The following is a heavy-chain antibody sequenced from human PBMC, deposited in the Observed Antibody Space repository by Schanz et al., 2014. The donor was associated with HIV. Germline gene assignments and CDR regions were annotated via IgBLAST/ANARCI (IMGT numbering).Heavy chain of an antibody. Sequence: VQLVESGGGVVQPGRSLRLSCVVSGFTFSNYAMTWVRQAPGKGLEWVSAISGSSITYSADSVKGRFTISRDNSKNTLYLQMNSLRAEDTAVYYCALSRPSGYGGSWYFDLWGRGTLVAVSS. D-gene: IGHD2-15*01. CDR1: GFTFSNYA. CDR3: ALSRPSGYGGSWYFDL. V-gene: IGHV3-23*04. J-gene: IGHJ2*01. CDR2: ISGSSIT.